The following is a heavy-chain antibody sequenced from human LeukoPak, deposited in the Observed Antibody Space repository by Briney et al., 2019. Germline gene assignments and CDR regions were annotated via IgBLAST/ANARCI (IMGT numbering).Heavy chain of an antibody. D-gene: IGHD5-24*01. CDR3: ARHLDGADAFDI. Sequence: SVKVSCKASGGTFSSYAISWVRQAPGQGLEWMGGIIPIFGTANYAQKFQGRVTITADESTSTAYMELSSLRSEDTAVYYCARHLDGADAFDIWGQGTMVTVSS. V-gene: IGHV1-69*01. CDR1: GGTFSSYA. J-gene: IGHJ3*02. CDR2: IIPIFGTA.